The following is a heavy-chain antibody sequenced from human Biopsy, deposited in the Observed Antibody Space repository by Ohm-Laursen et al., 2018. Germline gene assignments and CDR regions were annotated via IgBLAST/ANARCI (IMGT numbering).Heavy chain of an antibody. CDR2: ISEGGST. V-gene: IGHV4-34*11. D-gene: IGHD3-3*01. Sequence: TLSLTCAVYGESFSGYYWTWIRQPPGKGLEWIGSISEGGSTYYNPSLRGRVTISVDASKNQFSLKLSSVTAADTAVFFCARLYRLDDYWNDDPPDAFDVWAQGTMVTVSS. J-gene: IGHJ3*01. CDR1: GESFSGYY. CDR3: ARLYRLDDYWNDDPPDAFDV.